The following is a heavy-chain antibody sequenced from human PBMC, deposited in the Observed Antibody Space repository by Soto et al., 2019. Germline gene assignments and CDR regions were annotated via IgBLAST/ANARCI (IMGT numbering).Heavy chain of an antibody. D-gene: IGHD6-19*01. CDR3: ARGTVARQGLGKNKGQGLDV. CDR2: INPNSGGT. CDR1: GYTFTGYY. Sequence: QVQLVQSGAEVKKPGASVKVSCKASGYTFTGYYMHWVRQAPGQGLEWMGWINPNSGGTNYAQKFQGWVTMTRDTSSSKAYMGLSRLRSGDTAVYYCARGTVARQGLGKNKGQGLDVWGQGTTVTVSS. V-gene: IGHV1-2*04. J-gene: IGHJ6*02.